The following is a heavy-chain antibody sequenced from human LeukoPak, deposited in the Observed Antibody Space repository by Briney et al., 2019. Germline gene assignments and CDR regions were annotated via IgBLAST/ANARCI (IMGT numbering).Heavy chain of an antibody. J-gene: IGHJ4*02. Sequence: GGSLRLSCAASGFTVSSNYMNWVRQAPGKGLEWVSVIHSGDSTYYADSVKGRFTISRDNSKNTLYLQMNSLRAEDTAVYYCARELRERGTYYGTFDYWGQGTLVTVSS. V-gene: IGHV3-66*02. D-gene: IGHD1-26*01. CDR3: ARELRERGTYYGTFDY. CDR1: GFTVSSNY. CDR2: IHSGDST.